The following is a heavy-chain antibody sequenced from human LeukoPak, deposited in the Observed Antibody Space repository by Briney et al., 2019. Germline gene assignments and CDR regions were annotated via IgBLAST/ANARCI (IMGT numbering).Heavy chain of an antibody. V-gene: IGHV4-59*11. Sequence: PSQTLSLTCIVSGGSISSHYWSWIRQPPGKGLEWIGYIYNSESTNFNPSLKSRVTISVDTSKNQFSLKLSSVTAADTAVYYCASTMVRGIIDHFDYWGQGTLVTVSS. J-gene: IGHJ4*02. CDR3: ASTMVRGIIDHFDY. D-gene: IGHD3-10*01. CDR1: GGSISSHY. CDR2: IYNSEST.